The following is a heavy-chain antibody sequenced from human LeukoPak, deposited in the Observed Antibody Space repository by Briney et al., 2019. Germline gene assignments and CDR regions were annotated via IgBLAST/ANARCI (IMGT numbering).Heavy chain of an antibody. J-gene: IGHJ4*02. Sequence: ASVKVSCKASGGTFSSYAISWVRQAPGQGLEWMGRIIPILGIANYAQKFQGRVTITADKSTSTAYMELSSLRSEDTAVYYCARVYYGSGSYYFDYWGQGTLVTVSS. D-gene: IGHD3-10*01. V-gene: IGHV1-69*04. CDR2: IIPILGIA. CDR3: ARVYYGSGSYYFDY. CDR1: GGTFSSYA.